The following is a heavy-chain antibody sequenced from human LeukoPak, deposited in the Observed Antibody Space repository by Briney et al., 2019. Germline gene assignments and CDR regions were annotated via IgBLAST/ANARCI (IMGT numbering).Heavy chain of an antibody. CDR1: GGSVSSGSYY. CDR3: ARGSSYRGAFDI. D-gene: IGHD3-10*01. CDR2: IYYSGST. Sequence: PSETLSLTCTVSGGSVSSGSYYWSWIRQPPGKGLEWIAYIYYSGSTNNPSLKSRVTISVDTSKNQFSLKLSSMTAADTAVYYCARGSSYRGAFDIWGQGTMVTVSS. V-gene: IGHV4-61*01. J-gene: IGHJ3*02.